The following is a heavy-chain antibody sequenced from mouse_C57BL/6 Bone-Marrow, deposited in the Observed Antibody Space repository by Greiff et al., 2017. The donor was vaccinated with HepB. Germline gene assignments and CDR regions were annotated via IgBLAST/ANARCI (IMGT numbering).Heavy chain of an antibody. CDR3: AIHGIYYSGSSYDWYFDV. V-gene: IGHV5-2*01. CDR2: INSDGGST. D-gene: IGHD1-1*01. CDR1: EYEFPSHD. J-gene: IGHJ1*03. Sequence: EVKLVESGGGLVQPGESLKLSCESNEYEFPSHDMSWVRKTPEKRLELVAAINSDGGSTYYPDTMERRFIISRDNTKKTLYLQMSSLRSEDTALYYCAIHGIYYSGSSYDWYFDVWDTGTTATVSS.